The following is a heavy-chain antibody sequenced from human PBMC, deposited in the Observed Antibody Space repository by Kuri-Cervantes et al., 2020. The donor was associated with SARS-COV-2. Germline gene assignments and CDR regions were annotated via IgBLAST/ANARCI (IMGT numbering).Heavy chain of an antibody. V-gene: IGHV4-39*07. Sequence: SETLSLTCTVSGGSISSSSYYWSWIRQPPGKGLEWIGEINHSGSTNYNPSLKSRVTISVDTSKNQFSLKLSSVTAADTAVYYCARAGYDYIWGSYRHYYYYMDVWGKGATVTVSS. CDR2: INHSGST. J-gene: IGHJ6*03. CDR1: GGSISSSSYY. CDR3: ARAGYDYIWGSYRHYYYYMDV. D-gene: IGHD3-16*02.